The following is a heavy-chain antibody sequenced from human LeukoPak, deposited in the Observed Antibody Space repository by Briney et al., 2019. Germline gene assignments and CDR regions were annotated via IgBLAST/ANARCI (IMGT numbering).Heavy chain of an antibody. D-gene: IGHD3-10*01. CDR2: INHSGST. CDR1: GGSFIGYY. Sequence: SETLSDTCAVYGGSFIGYYWSWIPPPPGKGLEWIGEINHSGSTNYNPSLKSRVTISVDTSKNQFSLKLSSVAAADTAVYYCASYLVGGSGSSPFDYWGQGTLVTVSS. CDR3: ASYLVGGSGSSPFDY. J-gene: IGHJ4*02. V-gene: IGHV4-34*01.